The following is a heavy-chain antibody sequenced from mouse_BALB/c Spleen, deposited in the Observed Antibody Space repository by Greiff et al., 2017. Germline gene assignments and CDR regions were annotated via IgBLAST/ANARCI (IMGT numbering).Heavy chain of an antibody. J-gene: IGHJ1*01. V-gene: IGHV5-4*02. CDR1: GFTFSDYY. CDR2: ISDGGSYT. Sequence: EVKLVESGGGLVKPGGSLKLSCAASGFTFSDYYMYWVRPTPEKRLEWVATISDGGSYTYYPDSVKGRFTISRDNAKNNLYLQMSSLKSEDTAMYYCARYGNYGYFDDWGAGTTVTVSS. CDR3: ARYGNYGYFDD. D-gene: IGHD2-1*01.